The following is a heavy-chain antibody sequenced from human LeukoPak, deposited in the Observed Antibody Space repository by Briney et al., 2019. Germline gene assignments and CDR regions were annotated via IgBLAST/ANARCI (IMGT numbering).Heavy chain of an antibody. J-gene: IGHJ4*02. Sequence: GGSLRLSCAASGFTFSSYGMHWVRQAPGKGLEWVAVIWYDGSNKYYADSVKGRFTISRDNSKNTLYLQMNSLRAEDTAVYYCAGSRSGVWLLGYWGQGTLVTVSS. V-gene: IGHV3-33*01. D-gene: IGHD3-9*01. CDR1: GFTFSSYG. CDR2: IWYDGSNK. CDR3: AGSRSGVWLLGY.